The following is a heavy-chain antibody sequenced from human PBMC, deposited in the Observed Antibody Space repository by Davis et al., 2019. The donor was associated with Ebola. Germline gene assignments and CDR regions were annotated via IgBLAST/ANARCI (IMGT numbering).Heavy chain of an antibody. CDR1: GFTFSSYA. CDR3: AKDKDSSSWPCDY. Sequence: GESLKISCAASGFTFSSYAMSWVRQAPGKGLEWVSTISGSGGSTYYADSVKGRFTISRDNSKNTLYLQMNSLRAEDTAVYYCAKDKDSSSWPCDYWGQGTLVTVSS. D-gene: IGHD6-13*01. J-gene: IGHJ4*02. CDR2: ISGSGGST. V-gene: IGHV3-23*01.